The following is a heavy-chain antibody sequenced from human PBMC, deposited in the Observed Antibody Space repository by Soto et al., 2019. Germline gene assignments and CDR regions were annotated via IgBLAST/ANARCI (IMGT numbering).Heavy chain of an antibody. CDR1: GGSISSYY. CDR3: AYHEDSSGWSFFDY. D-gene: IGHD6-19*01. CDR2: IYYSGST. V-gene: IGHV4-59*01. Sequence: SETLSLTCTVSGGSISSYYWSWIRQPPGKGLEWIGYIYYSGSTNYNPSLKSRVTISVNTSKNQFSLKLSSVTAADTAVYYCAYHEDSSGWSFFDYWGQGTLVTVSS. J-gene: IGHJ4*02.